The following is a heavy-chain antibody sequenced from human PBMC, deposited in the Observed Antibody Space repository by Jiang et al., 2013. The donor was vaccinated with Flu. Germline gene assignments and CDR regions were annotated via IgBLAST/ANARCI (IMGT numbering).Heavy chain of an antibody. CDR2: IYYSGST. J-gene: IGHJ4*02. CDR1: GGSISSGDYY. Sequence: GPGLVKPSQTLSLTCTVSGGSISSGDYYWSWIRQPPGKGLEWIGYIYYSGSTYYNPSLKSRVTISVDTSKNQFSLKLSSVTAADTAVYYCARISDYCSGGSCLWGQGTLVTVSS. V-gene: IGHV4-30-4*01. CDR3: ARISDYCSGGSCL. D-gene: IGHD2-15*01.